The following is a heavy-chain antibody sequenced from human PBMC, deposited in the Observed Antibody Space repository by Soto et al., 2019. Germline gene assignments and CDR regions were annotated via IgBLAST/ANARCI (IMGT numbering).Heavy chain of an antibody. D-gene: IGHD4-17*01. CDR1: GYTFTSYA. V-gene: IGHV1-3*01. CDR3: ARTRYGDYLGDYYYYGMDV. Sequence: QVQLVQSGAEVKKPGASVKVSCKASGYTFTSYAMHWVRQAPGQRLERMRGINAGNGNTKYSQKFQGRVTISRDTSASPAYMELSSMRSEDTAVYYCARTRYGDYLGDYYYYGMDVWGQGTTVTVSS. J-gene: IGHJ6*02. CDR2: INAGNGNT.